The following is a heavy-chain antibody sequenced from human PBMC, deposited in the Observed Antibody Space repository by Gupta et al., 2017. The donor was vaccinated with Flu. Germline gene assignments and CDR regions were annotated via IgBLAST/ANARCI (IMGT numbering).Heavy chain of an antibody. V-gene: IGHV4-39*01. CDR1: RGSIISSSYN. CDR2: VFHSGTT. J-gene: IGHJ5*01. Sequence: QLQLQESGPGLVKPSETLSLTCSVSRGSIISSSYNWGWIRQPPGKGLEWIGSVFHSGTTYYNPSLQSRVIISVDTAKNQFSLKVTSVTAADTGLFYCARHPTGFPNWFDSWGQGTLVTVSA. CDR3: ARHPTGFPNWFDS.